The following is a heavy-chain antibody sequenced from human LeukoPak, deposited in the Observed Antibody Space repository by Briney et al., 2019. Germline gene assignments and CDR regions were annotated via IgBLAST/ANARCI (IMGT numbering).Heavy chain of an antibody. CDR3: AREAYYYYYMDV. V-gene: IGHV3-21*01. Sequence: PGGSLRLSCAASGFTFSSYSMNWVRQAPGKGLKWVSSISSSSSYIYYADSVKGRFTISRDNAKNSLYLQMNSLRAEDTAVYYCAREAYYYYYMDVWGKGTTVTVSS. CDR1: GFTFSSYS. CDR2: ISSSSSYI. J-gene: IGHJ6*03.